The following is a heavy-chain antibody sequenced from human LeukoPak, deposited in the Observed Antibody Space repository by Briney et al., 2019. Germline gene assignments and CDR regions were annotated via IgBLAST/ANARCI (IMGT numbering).Heavy chain of an antibody. CDR3: ARVGLQLRPDY. CDR2: ISSSSSYI. D-gene: IGHD5-24*01. V-gene: IGHV3-21*01. Sequence: GGSLRLSCAASGFTFSSYSMNWVRQAPGKGLEWVSSISSSSSYIYYADSVKGRFTISRDNAKNSLYLQMNSLRVEDTAVYYCARVGLQLRPDYWGQGTLVTVSS. CDR1: GFTFSSYS. J-gene: IGHJ4*02.